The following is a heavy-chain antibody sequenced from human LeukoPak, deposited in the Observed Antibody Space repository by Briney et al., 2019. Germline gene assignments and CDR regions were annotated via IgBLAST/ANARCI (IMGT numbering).Heavy chain of an antibody. CDR3: ARNSRGVVVVINDAFDI. D-gene: IGHD3-22*01. CDR1: GFTFSSYS. Sequence: GGSLRLSCAASGFTFSSYSMNWVRQAPGKGLEWVSSISSSSSYIYYADSVKGRFTISRDNAKNSLYLQMNSLRAEDTAVYYCARNSRGVVVVINDAFDIWGQGTMVTVSS. CDR2: ISSSSSYI. V-gene: IGHV3-21*01. J-gene: IGHJ3*02.